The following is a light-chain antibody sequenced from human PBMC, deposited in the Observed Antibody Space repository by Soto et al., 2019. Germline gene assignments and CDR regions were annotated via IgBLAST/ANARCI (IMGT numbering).Light chain of an antibody. CDR2: EVS. Sequence: QSALTQPASVSGSPGQSITISCTGTNGDVGGYNYVSWYQQHPGKAPELTIYEVSHRPSGVSNRFSGSKSDNTASLTISGLQAEDEADYYCSSYTSISTLYVFGTGTKVTVL. V-gene: IGLV2-14*01. CDR3: SSYTSISTLYV. CDR1: NGDVGGYNY. J-gene: IGLJ1*01.